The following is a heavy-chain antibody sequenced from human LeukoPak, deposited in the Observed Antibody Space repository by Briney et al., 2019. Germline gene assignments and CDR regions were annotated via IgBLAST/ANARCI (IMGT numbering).Heavy chain of an antibody. CDR1: GGSFSGYY. D-gene: IGHD5-18*01. V-gene: IGHV4-34*01. Sequence: PSETLSLTCAVYGGSFSGYYWSWIRQPPGKGLEWIGEINHSGSTNYNPSLKSRVTISVDTSKNQFSLKLSSVTAADTAVYYWARGGEYSYGYKAYLYMDVWGKGTTVTVSS. CDR3: ARGGEYSYGYKAYLYMDV. CDR2: INHSGST. J-gene: IGHJ6*03.